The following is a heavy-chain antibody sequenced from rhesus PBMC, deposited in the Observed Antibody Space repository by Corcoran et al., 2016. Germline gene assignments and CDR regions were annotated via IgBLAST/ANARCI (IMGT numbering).Heavy chain of an antibody. V-gene: IGHV4-80*01. CDR1: GASISSYW. J-gene: IGHJ4*01. D-gene: IGHD6-37*01. CDR3: VGRNRW. Sequence: QVQLQESGPGLVKPSETLSLTCAVSGASISSYWWSWIRQAPGKGLEWIGEINGPSGSTYYKPDLNSRVTLSKDTSRNHFSLKMNSVTAADTALYYCVGRNRWWGQGVLVTVSS. CDR2: INGPSGST.